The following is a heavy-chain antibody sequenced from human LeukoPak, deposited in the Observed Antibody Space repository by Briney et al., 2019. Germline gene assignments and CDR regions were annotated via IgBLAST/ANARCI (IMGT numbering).Heavy chain of an antibody. Sequence: SETLSLTCTVSGGSISSYYWSWIRQPAGKGLEWIGRIYTSGSTNYNPSLKSRVTMSVDTSKNQFSLKLSSVTAADTAVYYCARHNLSGWAEAFDIWGQGTMVTVSS. D-gene: IGHD6-19*01. V-gene: IGHV4-4*07. CDR3: ARHNLSGWAEAFDI. J-gene: IGHJ3*02. CDR1: GGSISSYY. CDR2: IYTSGST.